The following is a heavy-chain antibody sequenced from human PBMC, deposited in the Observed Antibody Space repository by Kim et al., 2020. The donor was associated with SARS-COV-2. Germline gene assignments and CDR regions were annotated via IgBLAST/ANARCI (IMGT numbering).Heavy chain of an antibody. Sequence: GGSLRLSCAASGFTFSSYGMHWVRQAPGKGLEWVAVIWYDGSNKYYADSVKGRFTISRDNSKNTLYLQMNSLRAEDTAVYYCAREHGIVVVPYYFDYWGQGTLVTVSS. CDR3: AREHGIVVVPYYFDY. J-gene: IGHJ4*02. D-gene: IGHD3-22*01. CDR1: GFTFSSYG. V-gene: IGHV3-33*01. CDR2: IWYDGSNK.